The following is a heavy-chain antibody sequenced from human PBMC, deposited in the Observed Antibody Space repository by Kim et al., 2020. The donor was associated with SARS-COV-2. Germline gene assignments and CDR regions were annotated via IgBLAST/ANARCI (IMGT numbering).Heavy chain of an antibody. CDR1: GGSISSYY. D-gene: IGHD5-18*01. CDR2: IYYSGST. J-gene: IGHJ6*02. CDR3: ASGYSYGYRYSYYYGMDV. Sequence: SETLSLTCTVSGGSISSYYWSWIRQPPGKGLEWIGYIYYSGSTNYNPSLKSRVTISVDTSKNQFSLKLSSVTAADTAVYYCASGYSYGYRYSYYYGMDVWGQGTTVTVSS. V-gene: IGHV4-59*13.